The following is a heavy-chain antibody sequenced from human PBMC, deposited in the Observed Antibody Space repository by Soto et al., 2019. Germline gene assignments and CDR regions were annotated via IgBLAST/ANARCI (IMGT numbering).Heavy chain of an antibody. CDR1: GFTFSSYG. CDR2: IWYDGSNK. D-gene: IGHD3-10*01. J-gene: IGHJ3*02. V-gene: IGHV3-33*01. Sequence: GGSLRLSCAASGFTFSSYGMHWVRQAPGKGLEWVAVIWYDGSNKYYADSVKGRFTISRDNSKNTLYLQMNSLRAEDTAVYYCARDRKKVRGVFGAFDIWGQGTMVTVSS. CDR3: ARDRKKVRGVFGAFDI.